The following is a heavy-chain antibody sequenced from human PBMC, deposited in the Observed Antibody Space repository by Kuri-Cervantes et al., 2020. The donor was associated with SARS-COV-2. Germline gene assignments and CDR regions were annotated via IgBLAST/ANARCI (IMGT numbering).Heavy chain of an antibody. V-gene: IGHV3-15*07. CDR1: GFNFNGAW. CDR3: ARDHKSMAMAVAGTAVDY. Sequence: GESLKISCVASGFNFNGAWMNWVRQAPGKGLEWVGLIKSRTDGETIVYAAPVKGRFTISRDDSENTLFLQMNSLETEDTAVYYCARDHKSMAMAVAGTAVDYWGQGTLVTVSS. J-gene: IGHJ4*02. D-gene: IGHD6-19*01. CDR2: IKSRTDGETI.